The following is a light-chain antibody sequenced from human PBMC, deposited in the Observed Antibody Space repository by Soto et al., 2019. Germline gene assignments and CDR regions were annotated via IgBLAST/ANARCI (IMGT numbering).Light chain of an antibody. Sequence: QSVLTQPASVSESPGQSITISCTGTSSDIGASTFVSWYQQHPGKAPKLLIYEVSNRPSGISNRFSGSKSANTASLTISGLQAEDEADYYCCSYAGDYMFVFGTGTKLTVL. CDR2: EVS. J-gene: IGLJ1*01. CDR1: SSDIGASTF. CDR3: CSYAGDYMFV. V-gene: IGLV2-14*03.